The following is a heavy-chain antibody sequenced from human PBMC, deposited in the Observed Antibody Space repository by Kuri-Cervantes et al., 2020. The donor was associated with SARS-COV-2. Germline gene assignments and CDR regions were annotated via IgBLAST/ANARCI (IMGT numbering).Heavy chain of an antibody. J-gene: IGHJ6*02. D-gene: IGHD4-23*01. CDR3: AKDLGYGGNYDGYGMDV. CDR2: ISGSGGSS. V-gene: IGHV3-23*01. CDR1: GFPFGSYA. Sequence: GESLKISCAVSGFPFGSYAISWVRQAPGKGLEWVSGISGSGGSSYYADPVKGRFTLSRDNSKNTLFLQMNSLRVEDTAVYYCAKDLGYGGNYDGYGMDVWGQGTTVTVSS.